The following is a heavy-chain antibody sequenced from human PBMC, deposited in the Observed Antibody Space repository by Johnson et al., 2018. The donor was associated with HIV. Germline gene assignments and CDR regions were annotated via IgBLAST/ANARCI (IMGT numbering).Heavy chain of an antibody. CDR2: ISYDGSNK. V-gene: IGHV3-30*18. J-gene: IGHJ3*02. D-gene: IGHD3-10*01. Sequence: QVQLVESGGGLVQPGGSLRLSCAASGFTFSSYGMHWVRQAPGKGLEWVAVISYDGSNKYYADSVKGRFTISRDNSKNTLYLQMNSLRAEDTAVYYCANFGEESRKDRPETHDAFDIWGQGTMVTVSS. CDR3: ANFGEESRKDRPETHDAFDI. CDR1: GFTFSSYG.